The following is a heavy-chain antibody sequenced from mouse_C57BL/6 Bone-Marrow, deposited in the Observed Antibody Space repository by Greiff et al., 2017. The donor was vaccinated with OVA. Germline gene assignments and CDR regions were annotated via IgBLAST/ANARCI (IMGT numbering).Heavy chain of an antibody. D-gene: IGHD2-1*01. CDR1: GYTFTDYE. CDR2: IDPETGGT. CDR3: TRSGGNYGYYAMDY. V-gene: IGHV1-15*01. Sequence: QVQLQQSGAELVRPGASVTLSCKASGYTFTDYEMHWVKQTPVHGLAWIGAIDPETGGTAYNQKFKGKAILTADKSSSTAYMELRSLTSEDSAVYYCTRSGGNYGYYAMDYWGQGTSVTVSS. J-gene: IGHJ4*01.